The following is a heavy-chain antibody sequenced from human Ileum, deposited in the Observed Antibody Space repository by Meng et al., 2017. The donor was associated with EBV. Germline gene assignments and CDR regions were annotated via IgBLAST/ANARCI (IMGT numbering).Heavy chain of an antibody. V-gene: IGHV3-74*01. Sequence: EVQLVESGGAVVQPGGWLRLSCAASGFTFSTYWMHWVRQAPGKGLVWISRINENGRTTTYADSVKGRFTISRDNTKNTLYLQMNSLRAEDTAVYFCSRDLAGPYDDWGQGTLVTVSS. CDR2: INENGRTT. CDR1: GFTFSTYW. J-gene: IGHJ4*02. CDR3: SRDLAGPYDD.